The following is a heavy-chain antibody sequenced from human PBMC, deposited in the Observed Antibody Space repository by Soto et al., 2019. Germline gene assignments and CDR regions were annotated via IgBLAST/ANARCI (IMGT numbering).Heavy chain of an antibody. V-gene: IGHV3-23*01. J-gene: IGHJ4*02. CDR3: AKSSRGYNWNDEIDY. D-gene: IGHD1-1*01. CDR1: GFTFSSYA. CDR2: ISGSGEST. Sequence: PGGSLRLSCAASGFTFSSYAMSWVRQAPGKGLEWVSGISGSGESTYYADSVKGRFAISRDNSKNTLYLQMNSLRAEDTALYYCAKSSRGYNWNDEIDYWGQGTLVTVSS.